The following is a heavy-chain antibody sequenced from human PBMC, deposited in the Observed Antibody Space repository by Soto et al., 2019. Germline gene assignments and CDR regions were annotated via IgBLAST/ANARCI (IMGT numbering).Heavy chain of an antibody. J-gene: IGHJ4*02. Sequence: GSLRLSCAASGFTLSSYSMNWVRQAPGKGLEWVSYISSSSSSIYYADSVKGRFTISRDNAKNSLYLQMNSLRDEDTAVYYCATNGSSGYYRNYWGQGALVTVSS. CDR2: ISSSSSSI. V-gene: IGHV3-48*02. CDR1: GFTLSSYS. D-gene: IGHD3-22*01. CDR3: ATNGSSGYYRNY.